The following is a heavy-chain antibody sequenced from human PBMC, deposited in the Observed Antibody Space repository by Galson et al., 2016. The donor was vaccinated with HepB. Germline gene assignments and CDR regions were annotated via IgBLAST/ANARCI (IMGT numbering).Heavy chain of an antibody. Sequence: QSGAEVKKPGEFLKISCKASGYMFANYAINWVRQAPGQGLEWMGWISGYNGNTKYAQKFQDRVTLTTDTYTNTTDMEVRRLTSDDTAVYYCARGGPVDYGDKPDCFDCWGQGTVVTVSS. CDR1: GYMFANYA. CDR3: ARGGPVDYGDKPDCFDC. CDR2: ISGYNGNT. D-gene: IGHD4-17*01. J-gene: IGHJ4*02. V-gene: IGHV1-18*01.